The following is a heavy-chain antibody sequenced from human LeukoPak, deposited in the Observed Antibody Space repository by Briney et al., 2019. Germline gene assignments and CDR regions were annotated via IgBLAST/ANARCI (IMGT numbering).Heavy chain of an antibody. CDR3: ARNGRGGNYGSSAYLPDY. J-gene: IGHJ4*02. Sequence: KPTETLSLTCTVSRVSINTGNYYWSWIRQPPGKGLEWLGFIHYSGSTDYNPSLKSRVSISVDTSKNQFSLQLSSVTAADTAVYYCARNGRGGNYGSSAYLPDYWGQGTLVTVSS. CDR2: IHYSGST. CDR1: RVSINTGNYY. V-gene: IGHV4-30-4*02. D-gene: IGHD3-22*01.